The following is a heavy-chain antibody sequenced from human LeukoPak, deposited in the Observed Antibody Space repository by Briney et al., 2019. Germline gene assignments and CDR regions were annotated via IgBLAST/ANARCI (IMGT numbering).Heavy chain of an antibody. V-gene: IGHV4-59*08. J-gene: IGHJ4*02. Sequence: SETLSLTCTVSGGSISSYYWSWIRQPPGKGLEWIWYIYYSGSTNYNPSLKSRVTISVDTSKNQFSLKLSSVTAAETAVYYCARGHYDYVWGRRYYFDYWGQGTLVTVSS. CDR3: ARGHYDYVWGRRYYFDY. D-gene: IGHD3-16*01. CDR2: IYYSGST. CDR1: GGSISSYY.